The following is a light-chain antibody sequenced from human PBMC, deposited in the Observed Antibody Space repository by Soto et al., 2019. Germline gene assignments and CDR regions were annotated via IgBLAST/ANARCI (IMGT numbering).Light chain of an antibody. V-gene: IGLV1-40*01. J-gene: IGLJ2*01. CDR2: DNN. CDR3: QSYDNSHDWDVV. CDR1: SSNIGAGYA. Sequence: QSVLTQPPSVSGAPGQRVTISCTGSSSNIGAGYAVHWYQQLPGTAPKLLISDNNNRPSGVPDRFSGSKSGTSASLAITGLQAEDEADYYCQSYDNSHDWDVVFGGGTKLHRP.